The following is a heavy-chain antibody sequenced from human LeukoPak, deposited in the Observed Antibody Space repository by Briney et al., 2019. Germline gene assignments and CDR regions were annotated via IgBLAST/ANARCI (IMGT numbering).Heavy chain of an antibody. D-gene: IGHD3-3*01. CDR1: GGSISSYY. J-gene: IGHJ6*03. Sequence: SETLSLTCTVSGGSISSYYWSWIRQPPGKGLEWIGYIYYSGSTNYNPSLKSRVTISVDTSKNQFSLKLSSVTAADTAVYYCARAFDDYDFWSGYYYYYYYMDVWGKGTTVTVSS. CDR2: IYYSGST. CDR3: ARAFDDYDFWSGYYYYYYYMDV. V-gene: IGHV4-59*01.